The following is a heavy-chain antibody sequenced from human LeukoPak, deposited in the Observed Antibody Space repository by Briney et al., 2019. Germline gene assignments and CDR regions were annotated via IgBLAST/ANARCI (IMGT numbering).Heavy chain of an antibody. J-gene: IGHJ4*02. Sequence: PSETLSLTCTVSTGSISSYHWSWVRQPPGKGLDWIGYILTSGTTNYNPSLKSRLTISVDTSKNQFTLKLSSVTAADTAVYYCARLRVSESYLYYFDYWGQGTLVTVSS. V-gene: IGHV4-4*09. CDR1: TGSISSYH. CDR3: ARLRVSESYLYYFDY. CDR2: ILTSGTT. D-gene: IGHD1-26*01.